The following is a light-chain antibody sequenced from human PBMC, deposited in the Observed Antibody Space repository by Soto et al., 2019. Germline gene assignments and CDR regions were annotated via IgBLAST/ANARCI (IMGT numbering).Light chain of an antibody. J-gene: IGKJ3*01. CDR1: QSLLHYNAYNY. CDR3: MQALQPPGT. V-gene: IGKV2-28*01. CDR2: LGS. Sequence: DIVVTQSPLSLPVTPGEPASISCRSSQSLLHYNAYNYLDWYLQKPGQSPQLLIYLGSNRASGVPDRFSGSGSGTDFTLKISRVEAEDVGIYYCMQALQPPGTFGPGTKVDIK.